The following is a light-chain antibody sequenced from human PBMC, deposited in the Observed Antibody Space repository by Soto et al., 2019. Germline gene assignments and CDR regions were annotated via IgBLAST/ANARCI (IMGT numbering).Light chain of an antibody. CDR1: QSISSW. J-gene: IGKJ2*01. Sequence: DIQMTQSPSTLPASLGDRVTLTCRASQSISSWLAWYQQKPGKAPKLLIYAASSLQSGVPSRFSGSGSGTDFTLTISNLQPEDFATYYCQQNYSDPLSFGQGTKVDIK. CDR3: QQNYSDPLS. CDR2: AAS. V-gene: IGKV1-5*01.